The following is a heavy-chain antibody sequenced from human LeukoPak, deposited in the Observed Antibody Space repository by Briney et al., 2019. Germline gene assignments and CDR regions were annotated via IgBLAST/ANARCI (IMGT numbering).Heavy chain of an antibody. J-gene: IGHJ4*02. D-gene: IGHD3-3*01. Sequence: ASVKVSCKASGYTFTGYYMHWVRQAPGQGLEWMGWINPNSGGTNYAQKFQGRVTMTRDTSISTAYMELSRLRSDDTDVYYCARGSDDFWSGYSPSYWGQGTLVTVSS. V-gene: IGHV1-2*02. CDR3: ARGSDDFWSGYSPSY. CDR2: INPNSGGT. CDR1: GYTFTGYY.